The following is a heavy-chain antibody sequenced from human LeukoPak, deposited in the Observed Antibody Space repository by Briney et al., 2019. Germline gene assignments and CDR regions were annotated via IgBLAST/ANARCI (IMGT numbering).Heavy chain of an antibody. V-gene: IGHV1-2*02. CDR2: FNPYSGAS. D-gene: IGHD4-17*01. CDR3: AKNGDYGYVMDV. J-gene: IGHJ6*02. Sequence: ASVKVSGKASGYTFTDYYMHWVRQAPGQGLEWVGSFNPYSGASKYAQKLQGRVTMTGDTSISTAYLQLGRVIGDDTAVYYCAKNGDYGYVMDVWGQGTTVTVFS. CDR1: GYTFTDYY.